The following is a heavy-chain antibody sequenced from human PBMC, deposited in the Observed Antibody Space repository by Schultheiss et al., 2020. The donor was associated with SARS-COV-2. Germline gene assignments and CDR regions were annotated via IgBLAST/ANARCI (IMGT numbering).Heavy chain of an antibody. J-gene: IGHJ4*02. D-gene: IGHD2-21*01. CDR1: GGSISSSSYY. V-gene: IGHV4-39*01. Sequence: SQTLSLTCTVSGGSISSSSYYWGWIRQPPGKGLEWIGSIYYSGSTYYNPSLKSRVTISVDTSKNQFSLKLSSVTAADTAVYYCARLRLYCGGDCYSGFDYWGQGTLVTVSS. CDR3: ARLRLYCGGDCYSGFDY. CDR2: IYYSGST.